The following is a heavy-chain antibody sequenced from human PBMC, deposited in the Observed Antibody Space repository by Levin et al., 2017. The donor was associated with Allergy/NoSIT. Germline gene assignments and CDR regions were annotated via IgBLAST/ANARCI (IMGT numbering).Heavy chain of an antibody. CDR1: GGSFSGYY. J-gene: IGHJ4*02. CDR3: ARAPSGSSGSYLDY. CDR2: INHSGST. D-gene: IGHD1-26*01. Sequence: PSETLSLTCAVYGGSFSGYYWSWIRQPPGKGLEWIGEINHSGSTNYNPSLKSRVTISVDTSKNQFSLKLSSVTAADTAVYYCARAPSGSSGSYLDYWGQGTLVTVSS. V-gene: IGHV4-34*01.